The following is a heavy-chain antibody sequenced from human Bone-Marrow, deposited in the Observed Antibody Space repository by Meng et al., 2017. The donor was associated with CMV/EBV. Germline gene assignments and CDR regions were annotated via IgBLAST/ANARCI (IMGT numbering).Heavy chain of an antibody. CDR3: AREHRGNRYNWFDP. CDR1: GGSVSSGSHF. V-gene: IGHV4-61*01. CDR2: LYYSGTT. J-gene: IGHJ5*02. D-gene: IGHD1-14*01. Sequence: SETLSLTCTVSGGSVSSGSHFWSWIRQPPGKGLEWIGYLYYSGTTNYNPSLKSRVTISVDTSKNQFSLKLTSVTAADTAVYYCAREHRGNRYNWFDPWGQGTLVTVSS.